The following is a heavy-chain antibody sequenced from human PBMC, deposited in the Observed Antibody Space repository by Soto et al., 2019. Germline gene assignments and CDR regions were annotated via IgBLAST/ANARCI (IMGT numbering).Heavy chain of an antibody. V-gene: IGHV4-31*03. CDR1: DGSISSGGYY. CDR2: IYYSGST. D-gene: IGHD3-10*01. J-gene: IGHJ4*02. CDR3: ARGVVRGVFDY. Sequence: PSETLSLTCTVSDGSISSGGYYWSRIRQHPGKGLEWIGYIYYSGSTYYNPSLKSRVTISVDTSKNQFSLKLSSVTAADTAVYYCARGVVRGVFDYWGQGTLVTVSS.